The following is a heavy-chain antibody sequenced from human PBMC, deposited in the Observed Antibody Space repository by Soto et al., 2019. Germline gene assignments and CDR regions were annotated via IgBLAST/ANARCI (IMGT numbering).Heavy chain of an antibody. D-gene: IGHD2-21*01. CDR2: INAGNGNT. Sequence: ASVKVSCKASGYTFTSYAMHWVRQAPGQRLEWMGWINAGNGNTKYSQKFQGRVTITRDTSASTAYMELSSLRSEDTAVYYCAREAAYCGGECYSDWGQGTLVTVSS. V-gene: IGHV1-3*01. CDR3: AREAAYCGGECYSD. J-gene: IGHJ4*02. CDR1: GYTFTSYA.